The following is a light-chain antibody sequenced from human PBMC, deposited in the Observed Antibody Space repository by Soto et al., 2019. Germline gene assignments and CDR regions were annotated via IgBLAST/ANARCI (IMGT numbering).Light chain of an antibody. V-gene: IGKV3-11*01. CDR3: QRFNRWPLA. CDR1: QRVSSY. Sequence: EIVLTQSPATLSLSPGERATLACRASQRVSSYLAWYQQKPGQAPRLLIYDASNRATGIPARFSGSGSGTEFTLTIASLQSEDFGVYYCQRFNRWPLAFGGGTKVDIK. CDR2: DAS. J-gene: IGKJ4*01.